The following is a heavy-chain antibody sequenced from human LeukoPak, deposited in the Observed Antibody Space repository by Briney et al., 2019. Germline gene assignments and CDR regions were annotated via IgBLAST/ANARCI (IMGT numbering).Heavy chain of an antibody. J-gene: IGHJ5*02. D-gene: IGHD2-2*01. V-gene: IGHV4-34*01. CDR3: ARVAKEYCSSTSCYGFDP. Sequence: SETLSLTCAVYGGSFSGYYWSWIRQPPGKGLGWIGEINHSGSTNYNPSLKSRVTISVDTSKNQFSLKLSSVTAADTAVYYCARVAKEYCSSTSCYGFDPWGQGTLVTVSS. CDR2: INHSGST. CDR1: GGSFSGYY.